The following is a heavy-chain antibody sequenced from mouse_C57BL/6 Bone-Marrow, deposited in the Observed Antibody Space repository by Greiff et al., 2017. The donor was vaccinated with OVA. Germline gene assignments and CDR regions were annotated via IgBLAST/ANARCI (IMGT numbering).Heavy chain of an antibody. D-gene: IGHD1-1*01. CDR3: TTSLNYYGSSYYFDY. V-gene: IGHV14-4*01. J-gene: IGHJ2*01. Sequence: EVKLVESGAELVRPGASVKLSCTASGFNIKDDYINWVKQRPEQGLEWIGWIDPENGDTDYASKFQGKATITADTSSNTAYLQLSSLTSEDTAVYYCTTSLNYYGSSYYFDYWGQGTTLTVSS. CDR1: GFNIKDDY. CDR2: IDPENGDT.